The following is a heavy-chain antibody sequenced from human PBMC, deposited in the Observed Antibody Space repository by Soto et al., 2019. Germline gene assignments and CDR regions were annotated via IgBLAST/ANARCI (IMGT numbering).Heavy chain of an antibody. CDR3: TTAENYYDSSSFDY. Sequence: NPGGSLRLSCVASGFTFNNAWMNWVRQAPGKGLEWVGRIKSKTDGGTTDYAALVKGRFTISRDDSKTTLYLQINGLKTEDTAVYYCTTAENYYDSSSFDYWGQGTLVTVSS. CDR2: IKSKTDGGTT. D-gene: IGHD3-22*01. J-gene: IGHJ4*02. CDR1: GFTFNNAW. V-gene: IGHV3-15*01.